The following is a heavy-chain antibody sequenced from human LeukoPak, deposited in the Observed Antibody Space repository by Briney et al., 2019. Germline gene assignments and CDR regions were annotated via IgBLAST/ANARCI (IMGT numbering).Heavy chain of an antibody. CDR1: GFTVSRNY. Sequence: PGGSLRLSCAVSGFTVSRNYMAWVRQAPGRGLEWVSVIYSSGSTLYADSVKGRFTISRDNSKNTLYLQMNSLRAEDTAVYYCARLFAPFCGNDCGQFDYWGQGTRVTVSS. J-gene: IGHJ4*02. CDR3: ARLFAPFCGNDCGQFDY. CDR2: IYSSGST. D-gene: IGHD2-21*02. V-gene: IGHV3-53*01.